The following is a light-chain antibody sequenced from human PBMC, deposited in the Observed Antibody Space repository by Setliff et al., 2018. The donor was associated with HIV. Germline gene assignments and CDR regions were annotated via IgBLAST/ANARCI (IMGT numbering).Light chain of an antibody. Sequence: QSVLTQPPSASGTPGQRVTISCSGSSSNIGSNIVNWYQQLPGTAPKLLIHSNNQRPSGVSNRLSGSKSGNTASLTISGLQAEDEADYYCSSYTSSSTYVFGTGTKVTVL. CDR2: SNN. J-gene: IGLJ1*01. CDR1: SSNIGSNI. V-gene: IGLV1-44*01. CDR3: SSYTSSSTYV.